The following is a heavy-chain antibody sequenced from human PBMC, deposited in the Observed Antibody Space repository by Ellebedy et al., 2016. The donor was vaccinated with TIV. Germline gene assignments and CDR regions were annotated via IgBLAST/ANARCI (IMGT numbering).Heavy chain of an antibody. V-gene: IGHV1-69*13. D-gene: IGHD4-11*01. Sequence: SVKVSXKASGGTFSSYAISWVRQAPGQGLEWMGGIIPIFGTANYAQKFQGRVTITADESTSTAYMELSSLRSEDTAVYYCAREPYSNYLVLGGMDVWGQGTTVTVSS. CDR1: GGTFSSYA. J-gene: IGHJ6*02. CDR3: AREPYSNYLVLGGMDV. CDR2: IIPIFGTA.